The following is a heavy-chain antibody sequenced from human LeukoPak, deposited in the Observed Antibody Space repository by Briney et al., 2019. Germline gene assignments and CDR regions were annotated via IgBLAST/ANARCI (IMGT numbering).Heavy chain of an antibody. CDR3: AKDRPIRGEWDAFDI. CDR1: GGSISSYY. D-gene: IGHD3-10*01. CDR2: IYYSGST. Sequence: SETLSLTCTVSGGSISSYYWSWIRQPPGKGLEWIGYIYYSGSTNYNPSLKSRVTISVDTSKNQFSLKLSSVTAADTALYYCAKDRPIRGEWDAFDIWGQGTMVTVSS. V-gene: IGHV4-59*01. J-gene: IGHJ3*02.